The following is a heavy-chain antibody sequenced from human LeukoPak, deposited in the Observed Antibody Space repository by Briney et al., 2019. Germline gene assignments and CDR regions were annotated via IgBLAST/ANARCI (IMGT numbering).Heavy chain of an antibody. D-gene: IGHD3-22*01. Sequence: SVKVSCKASGYTFTGYYMHWVRQAPGQGLEWMGGIIPIFGTANYAQKFQGRVTITADKSTSTAYMELSSLRSEDTAVYYCARDLRNYYDSSGPLDYWGQGTLVTVSS. J-gene: IGHJ4*02. CDR1: GYTFTGYY. V-gene: IGHV1-69*06. CDR2: IIPIFGTA. CDR3: ARDLRNYYDSSGPLDY.